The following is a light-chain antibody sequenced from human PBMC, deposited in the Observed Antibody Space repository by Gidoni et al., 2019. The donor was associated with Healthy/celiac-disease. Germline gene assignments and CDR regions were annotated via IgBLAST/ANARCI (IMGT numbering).Light chain of an antibody. Sequence: EIVLTQSPATLSVSPVERTTLSCRASQSVRSNLAWYPPKPGQAPRRRIYGASTRATGIAARFSGSGSGTEFTLTISSLQSEDFAVYYCQQYNNKPPVYTFGQGTKLEIK. CDR2: GAS. J-gene: IGKJ2*01. CDR3: QQYNNKPPVYT. V-gene: IGKV3-15*01. CDR1: QSVRSN.